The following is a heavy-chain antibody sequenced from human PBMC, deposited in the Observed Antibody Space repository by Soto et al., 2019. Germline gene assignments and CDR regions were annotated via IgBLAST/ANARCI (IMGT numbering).Heavy chain of an antibody. CDR3: AKDLFEKTYYDFWSGVGLDP. D-gene: IGHD3-3*01. Sequence: GGSLRLSCAASGVTFSSYAMSWVRQAPGKGLEWVSAISGSGGSTYYADSVKGRFTISRDNSKNTLYLQMNSLRAEDTAVYYCAKDLFEKTYYDFWSGVGLDPWGQGTLVTVSS. J-gene: IGHJ5*02. V-gene: IGHV3-23*01. CDR2: ISGSGGST. CDR1: GVTFSSYA.